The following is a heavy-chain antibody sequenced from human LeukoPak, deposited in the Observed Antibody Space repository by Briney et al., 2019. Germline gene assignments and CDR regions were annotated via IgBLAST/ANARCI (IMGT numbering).Heavy chain of an antibody. Sequence: GGSLRLSCAASGFTFDDYAMHWVRQAPGKGLEWVSGISWNSGSIGYADSVKGRFTISRDNAKNSLYLQMNSLRAEDTALYYCAKVKGVYSGSYLDYWGQGTLVTVSS. CDR3: AKVKGVYSGSYLDY. D-gene: IGHD1-26*01. V-gene: IGHV3-9*01. J-gene: IGHJ4*02. CDR1: GFTFDDYA. CDR2: ISWNSGSI.